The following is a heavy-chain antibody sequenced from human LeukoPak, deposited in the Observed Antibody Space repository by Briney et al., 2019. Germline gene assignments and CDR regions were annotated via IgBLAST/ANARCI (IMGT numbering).Heavy chain of an antibody. CDR1: GGSISSYY. CDR2: IYYSGST. J-gene: IGHJ5*02. V-gene: IGHV4-59*12. Sequence: SETLSLTCTVSGGSISSYYWSWIRQPPGKGLEWIGYIYYSGSTNYNPSLKSRVTISVDTSKNQLSLKLSSVTAADTAVYYCARGYCSGGSCYNWFDPWGQGTLVTVSS. CDR3: ARGYCSGGSCYNWFDP. D-gene: IGHD2-15*01.